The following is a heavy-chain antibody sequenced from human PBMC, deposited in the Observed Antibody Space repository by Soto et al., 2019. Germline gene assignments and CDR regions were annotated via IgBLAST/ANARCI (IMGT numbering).Heavy chain of an antibody. D-gene: IGHD3-3*01. J-gene: IGHJ6*02. CDR2: FDPSDSYT. V-gene: IGHV5-10-1*01. Sequence: GGALKISRKGFGFSFSSYLISWGGPMPGKRLEGVGGFDPSDSYTNYSPSFQGHVTISADKSISAAYLQWSSLKASDTAMYYCARPSHTYYDFWSGYYNDYYYGMDVWGQGTTVTVS. CDR1: GFSFSSYL. CDR3: ARPSHTYYDFWSGYYNDYYYGMDV.